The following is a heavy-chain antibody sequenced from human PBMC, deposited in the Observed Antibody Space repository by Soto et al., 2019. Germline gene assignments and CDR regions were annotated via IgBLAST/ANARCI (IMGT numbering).Heavy chain of an antibody. CDR2: IKSKTAGGTA. J-gene: IGHJ6*02. CDR1: RFSFTNAW. CDR3: STDIGIYGLDI. D-gene: IGHD1-26*01. Sequence: EVQLVESGGGFVQPGGSLRLSCVASRFSFTNAWMSWVRQAPGKGQEWVGRIKSKTAGGTADYAAPVKGRFTISRDDSQNTLYLHIDSLNTADTALYHCSTDIGIYGLDIWGQGTTVTVSS. V-gene: IGHV3-15*01.